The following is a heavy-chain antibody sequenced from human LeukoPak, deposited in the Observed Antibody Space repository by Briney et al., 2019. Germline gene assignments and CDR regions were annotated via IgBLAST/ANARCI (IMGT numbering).Heavy chain of an antibody. D-gene: IGHD3-22*01. CDR1: AFTFTTYS. Sequence: GGSLRLSCAASAFTFTTYSMNWVRQAPGKGLEWLSYIRSSSNTIYYADSVKGRFTISRDNAKNSLYLQMNSLRAEDTAVYYCASLIPYYYDSSTYPPGDYWGQGTLVTVSS. CDR3: ASLIPYYYDSSTYPPGDY. V-gene: IGHV3-48*01. CDR2: IRSSSNTI. J-gene: IGHJ4*02.